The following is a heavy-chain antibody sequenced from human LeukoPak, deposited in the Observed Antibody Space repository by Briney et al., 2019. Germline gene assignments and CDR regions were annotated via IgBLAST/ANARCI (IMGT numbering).Heavy chain of an antibody. CDR2: IIPIFGTA. J-gene: IGHJ5*02. CDR3: AREGDSNPTPYNWFDP. Sequence: SVKVSCKASGGTFSSYAISWVRQAPGQGLEWMGGIIPIFGTANCAQKFQGRVTITADESTSTAYMELSSLRSEDTAVYYCAREGDSNPTPYNWFDPWGQGTLVTVSS. D-gene: IGHD4-11*01. V-gene: IGHV1-69*01. CDR1: GGTFSSYA.